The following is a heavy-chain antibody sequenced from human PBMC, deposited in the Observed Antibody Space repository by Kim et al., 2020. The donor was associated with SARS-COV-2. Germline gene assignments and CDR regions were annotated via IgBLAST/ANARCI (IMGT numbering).Heavy chain of an antibody. J-gene: IGHJ4*02. CDR3: ARHDSSGWYLSGGSGFDY. CDR2: IYYSGST. D-gene: IGHD6-19*01. V-gene: IGHV4-59*08. CDR1: GGSISSYY. Sequence: SETLSLTCTVSGGSISSYYWSWIRQPPGKGLEWIGYIYYSGSTNYNPSLKSRVTISVDTSKNQFSLKLSSVTAADTAVYYCARHDSSGWYLSGGSGFDYWGQGTLVTVSS.